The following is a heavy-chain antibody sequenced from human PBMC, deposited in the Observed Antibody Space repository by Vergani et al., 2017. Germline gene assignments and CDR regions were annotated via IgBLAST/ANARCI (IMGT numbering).Heavy chain of an antibody. J-gene: IGHJ4*02. V-gene: IGHV3-23*01. Sequence: EVQLLESGGGLVQPGGSLRLSCAASGFTFSSYAMSWVRQAPGKGLEWVSAISGSGGSTYYADSVKGRFTISRDNSKNTLYLQMSSLRAEDTAVYYCAKVGLIFLSWGYFDYWGQGTLVTVSS. CDR3: AKVGLIFLSWGYFDY. CDR1: GFTFSSYA. CDR2: ISGSGGST. D-gene: IGHD3-16*01.